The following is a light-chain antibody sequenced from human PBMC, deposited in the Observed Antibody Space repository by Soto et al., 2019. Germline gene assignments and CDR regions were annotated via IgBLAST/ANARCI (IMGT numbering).Light chain of an antibody. V-gene: IGKV1-5*01. Sequence: DILLIQSPATLSASVGDRITITCRASENIFQVLAWYQKRSGSAPNLLIYAASDLEKGVPSRFSGSGSGTEFTLTIDNLQPNDSATYFCQHYHSQSITFGGGTQVDVK. CDR1: ENIFQV. J-gene: IGKJ4*01. CDR2: AAS. CDR3: QHYHSQSIT.